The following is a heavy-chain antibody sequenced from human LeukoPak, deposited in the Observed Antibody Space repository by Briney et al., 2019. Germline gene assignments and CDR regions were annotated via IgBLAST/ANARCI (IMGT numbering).Heavy chain of an antibody. CDR3: ARVKVSGSYSY. J-gene: IGHJ4*02. CDR1: GFTFSSYE. D-gene: IGHD1-26*01. Sequence: GGSLRLFCAASGFTFSSYEMNWVRQAPGKGLEWVSYISSSGSTIYYADSVKGRFTISRDNAKNSLYLQMNSLRAEDTAVYYCARVKVSGSYSYRVQGTLVSVSS. CDR2: ISSSGSTI. V-gene: IGHV3-48*03.